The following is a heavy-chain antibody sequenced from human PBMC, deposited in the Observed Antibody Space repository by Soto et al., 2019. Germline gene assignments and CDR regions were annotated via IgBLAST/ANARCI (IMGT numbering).Heavy chain of an antibody. CDR3: AKEKNFWSGTTAFDS. Sequence: EVQMLESGGDLVQPGGSLRLSCADSSFTFNMSAMSWVRQAPGKGLEWVSGISGSGGRTYYTDSVKGRFTISRHNSKNTLFLQMDRLGAEDTAVYYCAKEKNFWSGTTAFDSWGQGTLVTVSS. V-gene: IGHV3-23*01. CDR2: ISGSGGRT. J-gene: IGHJ5*01. CDR1: SFTFNMSA. D-gene: IGHD3-3*01.